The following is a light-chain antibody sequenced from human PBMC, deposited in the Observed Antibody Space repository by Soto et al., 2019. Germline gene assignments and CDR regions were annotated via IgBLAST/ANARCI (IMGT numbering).Light chain of an antibody. CDR2: EVS. CDR1: SSDVGGYNY. V-gene: IGLV2-8*01. CDR3: SSYTTRTTLYV. Sequence: QSALTQPPSASGSPGQSVTISCTGTSSDVGGYNYVSWYQQHPGKAPKLIISEVSKRPSGVPDRFSGSKSGNTASLTVSGLQAEDEADYYCSSYTTRTTLYVFGTGTKVTVL. J-gene: IGLJ1*01.